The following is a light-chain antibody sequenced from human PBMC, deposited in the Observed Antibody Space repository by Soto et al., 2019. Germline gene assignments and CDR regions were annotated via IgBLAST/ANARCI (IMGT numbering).Light chain of an antibody. Sequence: QSVLTQPASVSGSPGQSITFSCTGTSSDFGSYDYVSWHQQHPGKAPKLIIYDVNNRPSGVPSRFSGSKSGNTASLIISGLQTEDEADYYCCAYSTSGTHVFGTGTKVTVL. CDR2: DVN. V-gene: IGLV2-14*03. J-gene: IGLJ1*01. CDR1: SSDFGSYDY. CDR3: CAYSTSGTHV.